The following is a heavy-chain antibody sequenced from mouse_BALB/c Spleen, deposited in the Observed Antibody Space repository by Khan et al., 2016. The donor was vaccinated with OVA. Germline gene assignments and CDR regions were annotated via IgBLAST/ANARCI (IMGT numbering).Heavy chain of an antibody. CDR2: IYPGNSDA. J-gene: IGHJ4*01. D-gene: IGHD2-14*01. V-gene: IGHV1-5*01. Sequence: VQLQQSGTVLARPGASVKMSCKASGYRFSNYWMHWVKQRPGQGLEWIGAIYPGNSDASYNQKLKGKAKLTAVTSASTAYMELSSLTHEDSAVSYSIRFPDRPGDALDYWGQGTSVTVSS. CDR1: GYRFSNYW. CDR3: IRFPDRPGDALDY.